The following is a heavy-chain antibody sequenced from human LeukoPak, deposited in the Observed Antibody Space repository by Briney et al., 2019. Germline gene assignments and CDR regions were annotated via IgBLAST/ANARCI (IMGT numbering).Heavy chain of an antibody. V-gene: IGHV3-48*01. CDR3: AREISGSYYSNWFDP. CDR2: ISSSSSTI. CDR1: GFTFSSYS. D-gene: IGHD1-26*01. Sequence: GGSLRLSCAASGFTFSSYSMNWVRQAPGKGLEWVSCISSSSSTIYYADSVKGRFTISRDNAKNSLYLQMNSLRAEDTAVYYCAREISGSYYSNWFDPWGQGTLVTVSS. J-gene: IGHJ5*02.